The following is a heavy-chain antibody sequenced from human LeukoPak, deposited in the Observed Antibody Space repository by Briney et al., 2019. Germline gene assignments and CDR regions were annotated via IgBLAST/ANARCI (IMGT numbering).Heavy chain of an antibody. Sequence: GGSLRLSCAASGFTFSSHWMRWVRQAPGKGLVWVSRINSDGSSISYADSVKGRFTISRDNAKNTLYLQMNSLRAEDTAVYYCARGYYYGSGSYSTWGQGTLVTVSS. D-gene: IGHD3-10*01. CDR2: INSDGSSI. CDR1: GFTFSSHW. J-gene: IGHJ4*02. CDR3: ARGYYYGSGSYST. V-gene: IGHV3-74*01.